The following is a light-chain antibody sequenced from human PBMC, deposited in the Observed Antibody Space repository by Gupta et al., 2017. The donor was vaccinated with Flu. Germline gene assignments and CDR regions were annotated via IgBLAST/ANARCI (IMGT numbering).Light chain of an antibody. CDR3: QQSYSTPRT. Sequence: DIQMTQSPSSLSASVGDRVTITCRASQNISSYLNWYQQKPGKAPKLLIYAASSLQSGVPSRFSGSGSGTEITLTISSLQLEDFATYYCQQSYSTPRTFGQGTKLEI. V-gene: IGKV1-39*01. CDR2: AAS. J-gene: IGKJ2*01. CDR1: QNISSY.